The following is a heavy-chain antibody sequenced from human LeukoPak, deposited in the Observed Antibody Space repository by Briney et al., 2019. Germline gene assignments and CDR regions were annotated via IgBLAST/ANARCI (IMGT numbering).Heavy chain of an antibody. D-gene: IGHD6-19*01. J-gene: IGHJ4*02. Sequence: GGSLRLSCAGSGFTFSSYGMSWVRQAPGKGLEWVSAISGSGGSTYYADSVKGRFAISRDNSKNTLSLQMNSLRAEDTAVYYCAKDGPMGYTSGWYDYWGQGTLVTVSS. CDR3: AKDGPMGYTSGWYDY. CDR1: GFTFSSYG. CDR2: ISGSGGST. V-gene: IGHV3-23*01.